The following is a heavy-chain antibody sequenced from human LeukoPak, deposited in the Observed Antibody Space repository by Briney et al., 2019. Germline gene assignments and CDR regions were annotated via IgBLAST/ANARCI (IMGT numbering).Heavy chain of an antibody. CDR3: ARVTMVRGALLRLGY. V-gene: IGHV1-2*02. D-gene: IGHD3-10*01. CDR2: INPNSGGT. J-gene: IGHJ4*02. CDR1: GYTFTGYY. Sequence: ASVKVSCKASGYTFTGYYMHWVRQAPGQGLEWMGWINPNSGGTNYAQKFQGRVTMTRDTSISTACMELSRLRSDDTAVYYCARVTMVRGALLRLGYWGQGTLVTVSS.